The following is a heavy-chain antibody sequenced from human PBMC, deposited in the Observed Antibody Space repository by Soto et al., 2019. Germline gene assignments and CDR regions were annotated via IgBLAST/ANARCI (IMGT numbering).Heavy chain of an antibody. J-gene: IGHJ4*02. CDR3: ARLQRDVGSGSYYIGY. CDR1: GDSITTATY. V-gene: IGHV4-39*01. CDR2: IYHTGTT. D-gene: IGHD3-10*01. Sequence: QLQLQESGPGLVQPSETLSLTCAVSGDSITTATYWGWIRQPPGKGLQWIGSIYHTGTTYYSPSLENGVFISVVSSKNPFSLKLNSVTAADTAVYYGARLQRDVGSGSYYIGYWGQGNLYTVSS.